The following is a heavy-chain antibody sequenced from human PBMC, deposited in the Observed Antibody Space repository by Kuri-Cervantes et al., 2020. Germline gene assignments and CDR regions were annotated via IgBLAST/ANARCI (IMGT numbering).Heavy chain of an antibody. CDR2: INHSGST. CDR1: GGSFSGYH. Sequence: GSLRLSCAVYGGSFSGYHRTWIRQPPGKGLEWIGEINHSGSTSYNPSLRSRVTISVDTSKNQFSLKLSSVTAADTAVFYCARGLAGVNQRTYYDSWGQGTLVTVSS. J-gene: IGHJ4*02. V-gene: IGHV4-34*01. CDR3: ARGLAGVNQRTYYDS. D-gene: IGHD2-8*01.